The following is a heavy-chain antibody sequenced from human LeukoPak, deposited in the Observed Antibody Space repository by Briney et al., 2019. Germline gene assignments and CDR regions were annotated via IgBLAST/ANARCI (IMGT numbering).Heavy chain of an antibody. V-gene: IGHV1-2*02. CDR3: ARDLGYCSGGSCYEFDY. Sequence: ASVTVSCKASGYTFTGYYMHWVRQAPGQGLEWMGWINPNSGGTNYAQKFQGRVTMTRDTSISTAYMELSRLRSDDTAVYYCARDLGYCSGGSCYEFDYWGQGTLVTVSS. CDR1: GYTFTGYY. CDR2: INPNSGGT. D-gene: IGHD2-15*01. J-gene: IGHJ4*02.